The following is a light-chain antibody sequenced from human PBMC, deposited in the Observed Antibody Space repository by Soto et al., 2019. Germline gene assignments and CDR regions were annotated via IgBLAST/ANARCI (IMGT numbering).Light chain of an antibody. CDR2: GAS. V-gene: IGKV3-20*01. CDR1: QSVSNNY. Sequence: EIVLTQSPGTLSLSPGERATLSCRASQSVSNNYLAWYQQKPGQAPRLLIYGASSRATGNPDRFIGSGSGTDFTLTISRLEAEDLAVYYCQQYGSSRTFGQGTNVEI. CDR3: QQYGSSRT. J-gene: IGKJ1*01.